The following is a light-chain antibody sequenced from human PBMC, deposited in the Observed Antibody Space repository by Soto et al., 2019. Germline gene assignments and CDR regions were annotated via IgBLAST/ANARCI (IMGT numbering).Light chain of an antibody. CDR1: QSINSY. CDR2: AAS. J-gene: IGKJ5*01. CDR3: QQSYSTPIT. V-gene: IGKV1-39*01. Sequence: DIQMTQSPSSLSASVGDRVTITCRASQSINSYLNWYQQKPGKAPKLLIYAASSLQSGVPSRFSGSASGTDFTLTISSLQPEDFATYYCQQSYSTPITFGQGTRLEIK.